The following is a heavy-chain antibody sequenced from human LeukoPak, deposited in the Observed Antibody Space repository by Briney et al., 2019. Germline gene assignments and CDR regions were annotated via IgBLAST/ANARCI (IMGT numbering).Heavy chain of an antibody. Sequence: GESLKISCKGSGYSFTSYWFGWVRQLPGKGLEWMGIIYPGDSGTSYSPSFQGQVTISADKSISTAYLQLSSLKASDTAMYYCARLAYCGGDCYSASPDYWGQGTLVTVSS. CDR2: IYPGDSGT. CDR3: ARLAYCGGDCYSASPDY. J-gene: IGHJ4*02. CDR1: GYSFTSYW. V-gene: IGHV5-51*01. D-gene: IGHD2-21*02.